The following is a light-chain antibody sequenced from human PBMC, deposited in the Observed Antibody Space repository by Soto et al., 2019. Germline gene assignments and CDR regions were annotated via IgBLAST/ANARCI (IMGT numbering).Light chain of an antibody. J-gene: IGKJ2*01. CDR1: QSISNY. V-gene: IGKV1-33*01. Sequence: DIQMTQSPSSLSASVGDRVTITCRASQSISNYLSWYQQKPGKAPKLLIYDASNLETGVPSRLSGSGSGTHFTFTISSLQPEDIATYYCQQYDNLPYTFGQGTKVDIK. CDR3: QQYDNLPYT. CDR2: DAS.